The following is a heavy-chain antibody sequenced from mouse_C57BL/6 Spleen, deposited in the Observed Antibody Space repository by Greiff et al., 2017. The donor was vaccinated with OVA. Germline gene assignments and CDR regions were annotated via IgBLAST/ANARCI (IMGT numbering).Heavy chain of an antibody. CDR2: IYPGDGDT. J-gene: IGHJ2*01. D-gene: IGHD1-1*01. Sequence: VQVVESGAELVKPGASVKISCKASGYAFSSYWMNWVKQRPGKGLEWIGQIYPGDGDTNYNGKFKGKATLTADKSSSTAYMQLSSLTSEDSAVYFCATVVAHYFDYWGQGTTLTVSS. V-gene: IGHV1-80*01. CDR1: GYAFSSYW. CDR3: ATVVAHYFDY.